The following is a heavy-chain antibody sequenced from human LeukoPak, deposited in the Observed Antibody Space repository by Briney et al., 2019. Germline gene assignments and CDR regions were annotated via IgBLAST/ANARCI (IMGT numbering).Heavy chain of an antibody. CDR2: IYYSGST. Sequence: SETLSLTCTVSGGSISSYYWSWIRQPPGKGLEWIGYIYYSGSTNYNPSLKSRVTISVDTSKNQFSLKLSSVTAADTAVYYCARDNEAVAATDYWGQGTLVTVSS. CDR1: GGSISSYY. D-gene: IGHD6-19*01. J-gene: IGHJ4*02. CDR3: ARDNEAVAATDY. V-gene: IGHV4-59*12.